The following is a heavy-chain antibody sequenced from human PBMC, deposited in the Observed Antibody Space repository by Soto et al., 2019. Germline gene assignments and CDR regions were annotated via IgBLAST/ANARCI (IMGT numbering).Heavy chain of an antibody. Sequence: LSLTCTVSGGSISSGDYYWSWIRQPPGKGLEWIGYIYYSGSTYYNPSLKSRVTISVDTSKNQFSLKLSSVTAADTAVYYCARGNYYDSTHFDYWGQGTLVTVSS. D-gene: IGHD3-22*01. CDR1: GGSISSGDYY. CDR3: ARGNYYDSTHFDY. J-gene: IGHJ4*02. V-gene: IGHV4-30-4*01. CDR2: IYYSGST.